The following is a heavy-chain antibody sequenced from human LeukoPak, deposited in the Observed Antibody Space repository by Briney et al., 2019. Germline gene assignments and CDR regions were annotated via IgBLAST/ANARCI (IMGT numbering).Heavy chain of an antibody. J-gene: IGHJ4*02. V-gene: IGHV4-61*02. Sequence: SETLSLTCTVSGGSISSGGYYWSWIRQPAGKGLEWIGRIYTSGSTNYNPSLKSRVTMSVDTSKNQFSLKLSSVTAADTAVYYCARVSYSYGPQFDYWGQGTLVTVSS. CDR1: GGSISSGGYY. D-gene: IGHD5-18*01. CDR2: IYTSGST. CDR3: ARVSYSYGPQFDY.